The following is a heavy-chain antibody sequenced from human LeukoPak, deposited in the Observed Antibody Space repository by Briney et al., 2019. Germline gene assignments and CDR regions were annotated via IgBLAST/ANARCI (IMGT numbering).Heavy chain of an antibody. Sequence: TSETLSLTCVVYGGSFSGYYWSWIRQPPGKGLEWIGEINHSGSTNYNPSLKSRVTISVDTSKNQFSLKLSSVTAADTAVYYCARDKLDNWFDPWGQGTLVTVSS. CDR1: GGSFSGYY. V-gene: IGHV4-34*01. J-gene: IGHJ5*02. CDR3: ARDKLDNWFDP. CDR2: INHSGST. D-gene: IGHD3-3*02.